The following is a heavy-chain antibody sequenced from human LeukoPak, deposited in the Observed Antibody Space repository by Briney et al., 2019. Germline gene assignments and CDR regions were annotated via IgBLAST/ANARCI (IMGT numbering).Heavy chain of an antibody. CDR2: ISAYNGNT. V-gene: IGHV1-18*01. CDR3: ARKKITMVRGVTILDY. J-gene: IGHJ4*02. Sequence: RASVKVSCKASGYTFTSYGISWVRQAPGQGLEWMGWISAYNGNTNYAQKLQGRVTMTTDTSTSTAYMELRSLRSDDTAVYYCARKKITMVRGVTILDYWGQGTLVTVSS. D-gene: IGHD3-10*01. CDR1: GYTFTSYG.